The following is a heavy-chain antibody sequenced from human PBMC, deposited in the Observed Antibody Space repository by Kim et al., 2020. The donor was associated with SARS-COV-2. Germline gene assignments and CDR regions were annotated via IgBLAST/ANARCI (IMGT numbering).Heavy chain of an antibody. D-gene: IGHD3-3*01. CDR3: ARGSGITIFGVVIHHPIGRYGMSV. J-gene: IGHJ6*02. CDR1: GGSFSGYY. CDR2: INHSGST. Sequence: SETLSLTCAVYGGSFSGYYWSWIRQPPGKGLEWIGEINHSGSTNYNPSLKSRVTISVDTSKNQFSLKLSSVTAADTAVYYCARGSGITIFGVVIHHPIGRYGMSVWRQGTTVSVSS. V-gene: IGHV4-34*01.